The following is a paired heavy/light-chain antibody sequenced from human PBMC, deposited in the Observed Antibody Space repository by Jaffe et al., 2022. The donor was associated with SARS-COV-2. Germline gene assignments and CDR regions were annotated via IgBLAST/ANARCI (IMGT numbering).Light chain of an antibody. J-gene: IGKJ5*01. Sequence: DIVLTQSPLSLPVTPGEPASISCRSSQSLLHSNGNNFLDWYVQKPGQSPQLLIYLGSNRASGVPDRFSGSGSGTDFTLEISRVEADDVGVYYCMQSLQTLLTFGQGTRLEIK. V-gene: IGKV2-28*01. CDR3: MQSLQTLLT. CDR1: QSLLHSNGNNF. CDR2: LGS.
Heavy chain of an antibody. D-gene: IGHD3-22*01. CDR3: ARDRNFDTGYYYYGLDV. CDR1: GFSLSSYG. V-gene: IGHV3-33*08. Sequence: QVQLVESGGGVIQPGGSLTLSCAASGFSLSSYGMHWVRRAPGKGLEWVALIWYDGSYKFYSDSVQGRFIISRDSSKLFLQMSSLEVEDTAVYYCARDRNFDTGYYYYGLDVWGQGTTVTVSS. J-gene: IGHJ6*02. CDR2: IWYDGSYK.